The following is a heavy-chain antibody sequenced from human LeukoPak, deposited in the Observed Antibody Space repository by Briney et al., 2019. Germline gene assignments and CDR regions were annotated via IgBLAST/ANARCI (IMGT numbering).Heavy chain of an antibody. Sequence: SETLSLTCTVSGGSISSYYWSWIRQPAGKGLEWIGRIYTSGSTNYNPSLKSRVTMSVDTSKNQFSLKLSSVTAADTAVYYCARDLVVPAAMHYYMDVWGKGTTVTLSS. CDR2: IYTSGST. J-gene: IGHJ6*03. CDR1: GGSISSYY. CDR3: ARDLVVPAAMHYYMDV. D-gene: IGHD2-2*01. V-gene: IGHV4-4*07.